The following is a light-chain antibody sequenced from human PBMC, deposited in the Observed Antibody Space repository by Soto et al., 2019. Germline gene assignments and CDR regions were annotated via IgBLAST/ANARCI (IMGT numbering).Light chain of an antibody. CDR3: KNKKTGLSP. CDR2: GAS. CDR1: QSVSGN. J-gene: IGKJ5*01. V-gene: IGKV3-15*01. Sequence: EIVMTQSPATLSVSPGESATLSCRASQSVSGNLAWYQQKPGQAPRLLIYGASTRATGIPARFSGSGSGTGFTPPTTALQSEDFEVYYCKNKKTGLSPFGQGHDWRLN.